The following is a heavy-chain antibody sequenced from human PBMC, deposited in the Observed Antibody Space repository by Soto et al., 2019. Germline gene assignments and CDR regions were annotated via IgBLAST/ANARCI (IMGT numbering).Heavy chain of an antibody. V-gene: IGHV3-9*01. Sequence: GGSLRLSCAASGFTFDDYAMHWVRQAPGKGLEWVSGISWNSGSIGYADSVKGRFTISRDNAKKSLYLQMNSLRAEDTALYYCARTSLGYYYYYMDVWGKGTTVTVSS. CDR3: ARTSLGYYYYYMDV. J-gene: IGHJ6*03. CDR2: ISWNSGSI. CDR1: GFTFDDYA. D-gene: IGHD3-16*01.